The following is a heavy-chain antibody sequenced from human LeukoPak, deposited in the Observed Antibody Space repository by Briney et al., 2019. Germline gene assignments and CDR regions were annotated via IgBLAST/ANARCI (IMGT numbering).Heavy chain of an antibody. V-gene: IGHV3-33*06. D-gene: IGHD6-19*01. J-gene: IGHJ5*02. CDR2: IWPDGIKNY. Sequence: GGSLRLSCAASGFTFSSYWMSWVRQAPGKGLEWVAIIWPDGIKNYYYSDSVKGRFIISRDNSKNTLHLQMNSLRAEDTALYYCTKDPDGGGYASGWPDHWGQGTLVAVSS. CDR1: GFTFSSYW. CDR3: TKDPDGGGYASGWPDH.